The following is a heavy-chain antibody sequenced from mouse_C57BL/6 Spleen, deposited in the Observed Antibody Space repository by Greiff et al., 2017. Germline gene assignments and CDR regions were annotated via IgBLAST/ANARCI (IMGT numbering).Heavy chain of an antibody. CDR1: GFTFSDYG. CDR3: ARNWDWYFDG. J-gene: IGHJ1*03. V-gene: IGHV5-17*01. Sequence: VQLKESGGGLVKPGGSLKLSCAASGFTFSDYGMHWVRQAPEKGLEWVAYISSGSSTIYYADTVKGRFTISRDNAKNTLFLQMTSLRSEDTAMYYCARNWDWYFDGWGTGTTVTVSS. CDR2: ISSGSSTI. D-gene: IGHD4-1*01.